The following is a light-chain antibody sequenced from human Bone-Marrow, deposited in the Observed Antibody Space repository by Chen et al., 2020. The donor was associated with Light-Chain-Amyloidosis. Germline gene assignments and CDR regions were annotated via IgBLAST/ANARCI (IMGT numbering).Light chain of an antibody. Sequence: SYELSQPPSVSLSPGQTATIACSGAVLPTKYAYWYQQKPGQAPVLVIHRDTERPSGISERFSGASSGTTATLTISGGQAEDEADYHCQSAESSGTYEVIFGGGTKLTVL. CDR2: RDT. V-gene: IGLV3-25*03. J-gene: IGLJ2*01. CDR3: QSAESSGTYEVI. CDR1: VLPTKY.